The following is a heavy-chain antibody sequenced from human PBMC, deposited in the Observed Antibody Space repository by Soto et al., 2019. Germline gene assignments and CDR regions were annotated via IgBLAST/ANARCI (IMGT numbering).Heavy chain of an antibody. CDR2: IYHSGST. Sequence: SETLSLTCAVSGGSISSGGYSWSWIRLPPGKGLEWIGYIYHSGSTYYNPSLKSRVTISVDRSKNQFSLKLSSVTAADTAVYYCARTANYYDSSGYPYYFDYWGQGTLVTVSS. CDR3: ARTANYYDSSGYPYYFDY. J-gene: IGHJ4*02. CDR1: GGSISSGGYS. D-gene: IGHD3-22*01. V-gene: IGHV4-30-2*01.